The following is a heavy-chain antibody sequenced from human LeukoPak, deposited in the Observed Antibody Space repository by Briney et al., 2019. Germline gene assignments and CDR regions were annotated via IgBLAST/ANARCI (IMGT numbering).Heavy chain of an antibody. CDR1: GGSISSGGYY. V-gene: IGHV4-31*03. Sequence: PSETLPLTCTVSGGSISSGGYYWSWIRQHPGKGLEWIGYIYYSGSTYYNPSLKSRVTISVDTSKNQFSLKLSSVTAADTAVYYCARVLGGLQPWFDPWGQGTLVTVSS. J-gene: IGHJ5*02. CDR3: ARVLGGLQPWFDP. D-gene: IGHD5-24*01. CDR2: IYYSGST.